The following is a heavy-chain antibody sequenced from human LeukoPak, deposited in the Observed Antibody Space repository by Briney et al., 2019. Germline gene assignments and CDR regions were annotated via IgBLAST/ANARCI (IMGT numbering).Heavy chain of an antibody. V-gene: IGHV4-59*11. J-gene: IGHJ6*03. D-gene: IGHD3-3*01. CDR2: IYDSGSA. CDR3: ARVLQNYYHLDV. Sequence: SETLSLTCTVSGVSINSHYWSWIRQPPGKGLEGIGFIYDSGSANYRSSLESRVTMTLDTSENQFSLKLNSVTAADTAVYYCARVLQNYYHLDVWGKGTTVTVSS. CDR1: GVSINSHY.